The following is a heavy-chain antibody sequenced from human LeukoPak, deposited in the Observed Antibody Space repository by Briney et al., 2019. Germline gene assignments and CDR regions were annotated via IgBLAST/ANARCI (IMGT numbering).Heavy chain of an antibody. J-gene: IGHJ6*04. Sequence: ASVKVSCKASGSTFSSYAISWVRQAPGQGLEWMGIINPSGGSTSYAQKFQGRVTMTRDMSTSTVYMELSSLRSEDTAVYYCARGYGSGSLPVWGKGTTVTVSS. CDR3: ARGYGSGSLPV. CDR1: GSTFSSYA. V-gene: IGHV1-46*01. D-gene: IGHD3-10*01. CDR2: INPSGGST.